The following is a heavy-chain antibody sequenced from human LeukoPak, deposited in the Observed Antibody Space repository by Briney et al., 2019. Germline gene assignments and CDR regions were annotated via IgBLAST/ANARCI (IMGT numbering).Heavy chain of an antibody. CDR2: IYPGDSDT. J-gene: IGHJ4*02. CDR1: GYSFTSYW. Sequence: GESLKISCKGSGYSFTSYWIGWVRQMPGKGLEWMGIIYPGDSDTRYSPSFQGQVTISADKSISTAYLQWGSLRASDTAMYYCARRHYYDYVWGSYRQPDYFDYWGQGTLVTVSS. CDR3: ARRHYYDYVWGSYRQPDYFDY. D-gene: IGHD3-16*02. V-gene: IGHV5-51*01.